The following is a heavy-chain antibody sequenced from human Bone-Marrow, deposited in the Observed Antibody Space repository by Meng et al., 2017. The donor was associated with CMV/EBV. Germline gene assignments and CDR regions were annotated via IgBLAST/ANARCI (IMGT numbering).Heavy chain of an antibody. D-gene: IGHD6-6*01. Sequence: GESLKISCATSGFTFSNYAMTWVRQAPGKGLEWVPTLSGSGGYTYHADSVKGRFTISRDNAKNSLYLQMNSLRAEDTAVYYCARTPWAARPPGPYYGMDVWGQGTTVIVSS. CDR1: GFTFSNYA. CDR2: LSGSGGYT. CDR3: ARTPWAARPPGPYYGMDV. J-gene: IGHJ6*02. V-gene: IGHV3-23*01.